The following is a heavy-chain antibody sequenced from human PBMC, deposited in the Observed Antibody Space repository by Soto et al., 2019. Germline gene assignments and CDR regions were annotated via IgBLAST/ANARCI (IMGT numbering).Heavy chain of an antibody. CDR3: AKPRGAMIYAISVYGMDV. CDR1: GFSFSSFA. D-gene: IGHD2-8*01. V-gene: IGHV3-23*01. CDR2: ISGSADST. J-gene: IGHJ6*02. Sequence: EVQLLESGGGFIHPGGSLRLSCAASGFSFSSFAMNWVRQAPGKGLEWVSIISGSADSTFYADSVKGRFTISRDNSKSTLYLQINSLRADDKAVYYCAKPRGAMIYAISVYGMDVWGQGTTVTVSS.